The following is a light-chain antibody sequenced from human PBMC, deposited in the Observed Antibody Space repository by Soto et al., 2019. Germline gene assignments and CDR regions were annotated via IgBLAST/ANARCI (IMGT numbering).Light chain of an antibody. CDR2: AAS. CDR3: QQLAGFPIT. V-gene: IGKV1-8*01. CDR1: QGISSY. J-gene: IGKJ5*01. Sequence: AIRMTQSPSSLSASTGDRVTITCRASQGISSYLAWYQQKPGKAPKLLIYAASTLQSGVPSRFSGSGSGTDFTLTISCLQSEDFATYYCQQLAGFPITFGQGTRLEIK.